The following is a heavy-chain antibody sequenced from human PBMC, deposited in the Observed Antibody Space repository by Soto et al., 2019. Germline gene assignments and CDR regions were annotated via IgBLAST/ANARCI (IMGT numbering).Heavy chain of an antibody. V-gene: IGHV4-30-4*01. CDR1: GASISSGDYF. CDR3: AREKGYISGPKNFDY. D-gene: IGHD5-12*01. J-gene: IGHJ4*02. CDR2: IYDSGSS. Sequence: SETLSLTCTVSGASISSGDYFWGWIRQSPGKGLEWIGYIYDSGSSYYNPSLKSRVTMSVDTSKNQFSLKLRSVTAADTAVYYCAREKGYISGPKNFDYWGQGTLVTVS.